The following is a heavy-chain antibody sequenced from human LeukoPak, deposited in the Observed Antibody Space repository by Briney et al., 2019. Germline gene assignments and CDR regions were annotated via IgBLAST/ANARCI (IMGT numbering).Heavy chain of an antibody. V-gene: IGHV4-39*01. CDR1: GDSISTSNYF. CDR3: SRHEVSTFFGGVTISGGFDP. J-gene: IGHJ5*02. D-gene: IGHD3-3*01. Sequence: SETLSLTCTVSGDSISTSNYFWGWIRQPPGKGLEWIGSIYYSGSTYYSPSLKSRVTLSVDTSKNQFSLKLNSVTAADTAVYYCSRHEVSTFFGGVTISGGFDPWGQGTQVTVSS. CDR2: IYYSGST.